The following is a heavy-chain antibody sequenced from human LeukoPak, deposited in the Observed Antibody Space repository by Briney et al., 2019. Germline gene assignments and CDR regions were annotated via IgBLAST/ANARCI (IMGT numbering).Heavy chain of an antibody. CDR3: ARARREMATLIFDY. CDR1: GGSVSSGSYY. CDR2: IYYSGST. Sequence: SETLSLTCTVSGGSVSSGSYYWSWIRQPPGKGLEWIGYIYYSGSTYYNPSLKSRVTISVDTSKNQFSLKLSSVTAADTAVYYCARARREMATLIFDYWGQGTLVTVSS. V-gene: IGHV4-30-4*08. J-gene: IGHJ4*02. D-gene: IGHD5-24*01.